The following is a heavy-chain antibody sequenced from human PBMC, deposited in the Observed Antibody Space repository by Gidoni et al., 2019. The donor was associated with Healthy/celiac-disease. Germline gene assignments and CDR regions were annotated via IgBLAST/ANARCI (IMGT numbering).Heavy chain of an antibody. D-gene: IGHD3-22*01. Sequence: LEWVSSISSSSSYIYYADSVKGRFTISRDNAKNSLYLQMSSLRAEDTAVYYCATENYYDSSGYFVPGYFDYWGQGTLVTVSS. CDR2: ISSSSSYI. CDR3: ATENYYDSSGYFVPGYFDY. J-gene: IGHJ4*02. V-gene: IGHV3-21*01.